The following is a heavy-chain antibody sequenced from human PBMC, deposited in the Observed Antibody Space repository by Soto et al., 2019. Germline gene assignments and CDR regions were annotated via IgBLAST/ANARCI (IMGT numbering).Heavy chain of an antibody. J-gene: IGHJ4*02. Sequence: GGSLRLSCAASGFIVSDYYMSWVRQTPGKGLEWVSVIYSGGNTYYADSVKGRFTISRDNSKNTLYLQMKSLRVEDTALYYCARGRFDSDGYYFDYWGQGTMVTVSS. CDR2: IYSGGNT. D-gene: IGHD3-22*01. V-gene: IGHV3-53*01. CDR3: ARGRFDSDGYYFDY. CDR1: GFIVSDYY.